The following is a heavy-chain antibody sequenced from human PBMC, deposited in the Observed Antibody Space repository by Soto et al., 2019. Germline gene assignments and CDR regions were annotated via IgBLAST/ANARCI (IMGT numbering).Heavy chain of an antibody. J-gene: IGHJ4*02. CDR3: ARGGPEMATIGSVDY. CDR1: GYTFTNYF. V-gene: IGHV1-46*01. CDR2: INPSDGST. Sequence: QGQLVQSGTEVKKPGASVKVSCKASGYTFTNYFIPWVLQAPGQGLEWMGRINPSDGSTTYAQKFQGRITMTRDTSTRTVYMDLSSLRSDGTAVYYCARGGPEMATIGSVDYWGQGTLVTVSS. D-gene: IGHD5-12*01.